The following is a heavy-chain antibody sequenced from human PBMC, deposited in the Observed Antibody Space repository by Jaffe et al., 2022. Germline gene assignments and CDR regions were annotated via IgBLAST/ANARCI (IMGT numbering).Heavy chain of an antibody. V-gene: IGHV3-15*01. CDR2: IKSKTDGGTT. D-gene: IGHD2-15*01. J-gene: IGHJ4*02. Sequence: EVQLVESGGGLVKPGGSLRLSCAASGFTFSNAWMSWVRQAPGKGLEWVGRIKSKTDGGTTDYAAPVKGRFTISRDDSKNTLYLQMNSLKTEDTAVYYCTTNLGYCSGGSCHDYWGQGTLVTVSS. CDR1: GFTFSNAW. CDR3: TTNLGYCSGGSCHDY.